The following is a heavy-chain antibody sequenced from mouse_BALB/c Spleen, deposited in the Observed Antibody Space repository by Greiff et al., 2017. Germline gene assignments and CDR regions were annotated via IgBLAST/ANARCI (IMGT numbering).Heavy chain of an antibody. V-gene: IGHV5-15*02. CDR1: GFTFSDYG. D-gene: IGHD1-2*01. CDR2: ISNLAYSI. Sequence: EVKLMESGGGLVQPGGSRKLSCAASGFTFSDYGMAWVRQAPGKGPEWVAFISNLAYSIYYADTVTGRFTISRENAKNTLYLEMSSLRSEDTAMYYCARESLEDAMDYWGQGTSVTVSS. J-gene: IGHJ4*01. CDR3: ARESLEDAMDY.